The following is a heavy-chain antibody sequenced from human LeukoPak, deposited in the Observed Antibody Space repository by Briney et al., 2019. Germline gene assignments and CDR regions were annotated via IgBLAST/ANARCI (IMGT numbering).Heavy chain of an antibody. D-gene: IGHD2-2*01. Sequence: GGSLRLSCAASGFSFSSYDMNWVRQAPGKGLEWISYISSSGRTIYDADSVKGRFTISRDNAKNSLYLQMNSLRAEDTAVYYCAKFSTTSYGYFSFDYWGQGTLVTVSS. V-gene: IGHV3-48*03. CDR3: AKFSTTSYGYFSFDY. CDR1: GFSFSSYD. J-gene: IGHJ4*02. CDR2: ISSSGRTI.